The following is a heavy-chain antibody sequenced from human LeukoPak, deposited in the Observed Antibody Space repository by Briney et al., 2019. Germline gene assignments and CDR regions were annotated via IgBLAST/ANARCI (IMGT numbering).Heavy chain of an antibody. D-gene: IGHD6-6*01. CDR1: GFTFSGSA. CDR2: IRNKANSYAT. V-gene: IGHV3-73*01. Sequence: GGSLKLSCAASGFTFSGSAMHWVRQASGKGLEWVGRIRNKANSYATAYTASVKGRFTISRDDSKNTAYLQMNSLKTEDTAVYYCTRYSSSDNWFDPWGQGTLVTISS. CDR3: TRYSSSDNWFDP. J-gene: IGHJ5*02.